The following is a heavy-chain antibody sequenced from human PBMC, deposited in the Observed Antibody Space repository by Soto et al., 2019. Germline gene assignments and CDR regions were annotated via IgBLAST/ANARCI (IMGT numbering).Heavy chain of an antibody. CDR1: GFTFSSYA. V-gene: IGHV3-64*01. CDR2: IGSNEGST. D-gene: IGHD6-19*01. Sequence: EVQLVESGGGLVQPGGSLRLSCAASGFTFSSYAMHWVRQAPGKGLEYVSAIGSNEGSTYYANSVKGRFTISRDNSKNTLYLQMGSLRTEDMAVYYCARGGLYIAVAGRTFDYWGQGTLVTVSS. CDR3: ARGGLYIAVAGRTFDY. J-gene: IGHJ4*02.